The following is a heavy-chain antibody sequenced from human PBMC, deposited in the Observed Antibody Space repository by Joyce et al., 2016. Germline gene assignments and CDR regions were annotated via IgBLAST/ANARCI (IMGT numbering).Heavy chain of an antibody. D-gene: IGHD3-3*01. CDR1: GGSISNTNYY. CDR3: ASIFWSTYVPFDS. J-gene: IGHJ4*02. V-gene: IGHV4-39*01. Sequence: QLQLQESGPGLVKPSETLSLTCSVSGGSISNTNYYWAWIRQPPGKGLEWIGNIYYSGSNYYNPSLKSRITISIDTSKNQFSLKMNSVTAADTAVYFCASIFWSTYVPFDSWGQGALVTVSS. CDR2: IYYSGSN.